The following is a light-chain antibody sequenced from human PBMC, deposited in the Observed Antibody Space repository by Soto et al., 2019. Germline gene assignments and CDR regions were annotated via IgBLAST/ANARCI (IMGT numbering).Light chain of an antibody. CDR3: LQRTNWPLT. Sequence: EIVLTQSPATLSLSPGERATLSCRASQSVSGYLAWYQQKPGQAPRLLIYDTSNRATGIPARFIGSGSGTDFTLTISSLEPEDFAVYYCLQRTNWPLTFGPGTKVDIK. CDR1: QSVSGY. J-gene: IGKJ3*01. V-gene: IGKV3-11*01. CDR2: DTS.